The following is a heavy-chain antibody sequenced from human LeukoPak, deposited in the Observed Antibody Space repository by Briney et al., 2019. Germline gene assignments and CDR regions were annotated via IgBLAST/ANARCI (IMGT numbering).Heavy chain of an antibody. V-gene: IGHV3-23*01. J-gene: IGHJ4*02. CDR2: VSGGGGST. Sequence: GGSLRLSCAPSGFTFSSHAMNWVRQAPGKGMEWVSAVSGGGGSTYYADSVKGRFTISRDNSKNTIYLQMNSLRAEDTAVYFCAKRAYSDSSGYLGSIDYWGQGTQVTVST. CDR3: AKRAYSDSSGYLGSIDY. CDR1: GFTFSSHA. D-gene: IGHD3-22*01.